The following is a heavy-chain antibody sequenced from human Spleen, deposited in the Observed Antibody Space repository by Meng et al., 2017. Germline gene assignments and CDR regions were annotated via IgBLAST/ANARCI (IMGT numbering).Heavy chain of an antibody. V-gene: IGHV1-69*05. D-gene: IGHD3-22*01. J-gene: IGHJ4*02. CDR2: IIPIYGTA. CDR1: GGGFSDYA. Sequence: QVQVGQSGAEVKKTGSSVKVSCKASGGGFSDYAFSWVRQAPGQGLEWMGGIIPIYGTANYAQKFQGRVTMTTDESTSTAYMELRSLTSEDTAVYYCARNYYDSSGYYGPFDHWGQGTVVTVSS. CDR3: ARNYYDSSGYYGPFDH.